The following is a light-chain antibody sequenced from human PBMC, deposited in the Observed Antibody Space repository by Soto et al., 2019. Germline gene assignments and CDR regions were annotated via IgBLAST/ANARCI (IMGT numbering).Light chain of an antibody. CDR3: QQYNNWPPLT. J-gene: IGKJ4*01. V-gene: IGKV3-15*01. CDR2: GAS. Sequence: EIVMTQSPATLSVSPGETATLSCRASQSVSSSFAWYQQTPGRAPRLLIYGASTRATGIPTRFSGSGSGTEFTLTLSSLQSEDFAVYYCQQYNNWPPLTFGGGTKVEIK. CDR1: QSVSSS.